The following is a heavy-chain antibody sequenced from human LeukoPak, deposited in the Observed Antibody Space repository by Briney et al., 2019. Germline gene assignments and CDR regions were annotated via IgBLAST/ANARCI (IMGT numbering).Heavy chain of an antibody. CDR1: GFTFHDYA. Sequence: GGPLRLSCAASGFTFHDYAMHWVRQAPGKGLEWVSLITGDGGTRHYADSVKGRFTISKDNSKNSLYLQMDSLRAEDSALYYCAKDSVTMLRAVISYYYHGMDVWGQGTTVTVSS. D-gene: IGHD3-10*01. J-gene: IGHJ6*02. CDR2: ITGDGGTR. V-gene: IGHV3-43*02. CDR3: AKDSVTMLRAVISYYYHGMDV.